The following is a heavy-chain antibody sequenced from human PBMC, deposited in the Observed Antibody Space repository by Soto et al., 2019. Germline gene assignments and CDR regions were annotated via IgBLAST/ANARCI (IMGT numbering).Heavy chain of an antibody. CDR1: GFTFSSYS. CDR2: IYSGGST. J-gene: IGHJ6*02. D-gene: IGHD3-10*02. Sequence: GGSLRLSCAASGFTFSSYSMNWVRQAPGKGLEWVSVIYSGGSTYYADSVKGRFTISRDNSKNTLYLQMNSLRVEDTAVYYCARDTMVGGYYYYGMDVWGQGTTVTVSS. V-gene: IGHV3-66*01. CDR3: ARDTMVGGYYYYGMDV.